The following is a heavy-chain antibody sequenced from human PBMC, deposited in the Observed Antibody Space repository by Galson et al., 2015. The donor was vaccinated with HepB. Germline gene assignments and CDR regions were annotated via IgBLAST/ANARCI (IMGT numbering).Heavy chain of an antibody. J-gene: IGHJ4*02. CDR3: ARDRDGSGSYNGYDC. Sequence: SVKVSCKASGYAFTNHYMHWVRQAPGQGLEWMGIIRPGGGVTNYAQKFQGRITVTRDTSTTTVYMELGSLRPDDTAVYYCARDRDGSGSYNGYDCWGQGTLVTVSA. CDR2: IRPGGGVT. D-gene: IGHD6-19*01. CDR1: GYAFTNHY. V-gene: IGHV1-46*01.